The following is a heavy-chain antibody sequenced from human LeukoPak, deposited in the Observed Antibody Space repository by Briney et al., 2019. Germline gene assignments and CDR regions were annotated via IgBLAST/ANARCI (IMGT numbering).Heavy chain of an antibody. D-gene: IGHD2-8*01. CDR1: GYSISSGSYY. CDR3: ARIYCTNGVCYKSGLDY. V-gene: IGHV4-61*02. CDR2: IYTSGST. J-gene: IGHJ4*02. Sequence: SETLSLTCTVSGYSISSGSYYWSWIRQPAGKGLEWIGRIYTSGSTNYNPSLKSRVTISVDTSKNQFSLKLSSVTAADTAVYYCARIYCTNGVCYKSGLDYWGQGTLVTVSS.